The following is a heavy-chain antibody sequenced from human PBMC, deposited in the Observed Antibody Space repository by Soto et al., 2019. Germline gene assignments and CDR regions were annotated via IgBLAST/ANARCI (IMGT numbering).Heavy chain of an antibody. Sequence: GASVKVSCKTSGYTFTSYDINCVRQATGQGLEWMGWMNPNSGNTGYAQKFQGRVTMTRNTSISTAYMELSSLRSEDTAVYYCARGGDDAFDIWAKGQWSPSPQ. CDR1: GYTFTSYD. V-gene: IGHV1-8*01. CDR2: MNPNSGNT. CDR3: ARGGDDAFDI. D-gene: IGHD2-21*01. J-gene: IGHJ3*02.